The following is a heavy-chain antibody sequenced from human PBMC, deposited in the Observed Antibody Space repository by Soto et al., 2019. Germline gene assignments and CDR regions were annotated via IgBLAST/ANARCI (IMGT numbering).Heavy chain of an antibody. Sequence: SVKVACKASGGPFRSYAISWVRQVPGQGLEWMGGIIPIFGTANYAQKFPGRVTITADESTSTAYMELSSLRSEDTAVYYCARASVSGEAAGRANFDYWGQGTLVTVSS. J-gene: IGHJ4*02. CDR2: IIPIFGTA. V-gene: IGHV1-69*13. D-gene: IGHD6-13*01. CDR3: ARASVSGEAAGRANFDY. CDR1: GGPFRSYA.